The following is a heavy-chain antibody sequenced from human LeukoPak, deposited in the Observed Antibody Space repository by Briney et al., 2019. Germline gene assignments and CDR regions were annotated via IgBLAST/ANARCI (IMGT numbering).Heavy chain of an antibody. CDR1: GFTFSSYE. V-gene: IGHV3-48*03. Sequence: GGSLRLSCAASGFTFSSYEMNWVRQAPGKGLEWVSYISSSGSTIYYADSVKGRFTISRDNAKNSLYLQMNGLRAEDTAVYYCASQKGRIAVAVDYWGQGTLVTVSS. D-gene: IGHD6-19*01. J-gene: IGHJ4*02. CDR3: ASQKGRIAVAVDY. CDR2: ISSSGSTI.